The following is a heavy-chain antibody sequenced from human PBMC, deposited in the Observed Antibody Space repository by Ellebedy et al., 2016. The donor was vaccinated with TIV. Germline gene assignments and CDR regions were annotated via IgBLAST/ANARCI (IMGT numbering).Heavy chain of an antibody. CDR2: ISYDPDIQ. V-gene: IGHV3-30-3*01. Sequence: GESLKISXPASGFTFSTYLMHWVRQAPGRGLESVAVISYDPDIQYYGDSVKGRFTISRDNFKNTVYLQMNSLGAEDTAVYYCAREKDDRAFDIWGQGTMVTVSS. J-gene: IGHJ3*02. CDR3: AREKDDRAFDI. CDR1: GFTFSTYL. D-gene: IGHD5-24*01.